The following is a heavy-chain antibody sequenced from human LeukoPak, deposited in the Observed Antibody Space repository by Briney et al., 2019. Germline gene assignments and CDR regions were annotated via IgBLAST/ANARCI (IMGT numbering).Heavy chain of an antibody. CDR2: IIPIFGTA. CDR3: ARDSGVVPAAMRYYYFMDV. J-gene: IGHJ6*03. D-gene: IGHD2-2*01. V-gene: IGHV1-69*13. Sequence: GASVKVSCKASGGTFNNYALSWVRQAPGQGLEWMGGIIPIFGTANYAQKFQDRVTITADGSTSTAYMELRSLRSEDTAVYYCARDSGVVPAAMRYYYFMDVWGKGTTVTVSS. CDR1: GGTFNNYA.